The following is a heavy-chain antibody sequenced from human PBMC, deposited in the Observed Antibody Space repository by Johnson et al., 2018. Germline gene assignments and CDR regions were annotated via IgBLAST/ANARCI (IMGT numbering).Heavy chain of an antibody. CDR3: AINNAFDI. CDR1: GGSFSGYY. J-gene: IGHJ3*02. CDR2: LNHSGST. V-gene: IGHV4-34*01. Sequence: QVQLQQWGAGLLKPSETLSLTCAVYGGSFSGYYWSWIRQPPGKGLEWIGELNHSGSTNYNPSLKSRVTISVDTSKNQFSLKLGSVTAAGTAVYYWAINNAFDIWGQGTMVTVSS.